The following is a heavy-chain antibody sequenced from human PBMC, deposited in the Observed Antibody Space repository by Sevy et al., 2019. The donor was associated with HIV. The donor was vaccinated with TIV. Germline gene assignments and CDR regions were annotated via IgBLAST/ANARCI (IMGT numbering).Heavy chain of an antibody. CDR2: IIPIFGTA. D-gene: IGHD3-22*01. J-gene: IGHJ1*01. CDR1: GGTFSSYA. V-gene: IGHV1-69*13. CDR3: ARDPYYYDSSQYFQH. Sequence: ASVKVSCKASGGTFSSYAISWVRQAPGQGLEWMGGIIPIFGTANYAQKFQGRVTITADESTSTAYMELSSLRSEYTAVYYCARDPYYYDSSQYFQHWGQGTLVTVSS.